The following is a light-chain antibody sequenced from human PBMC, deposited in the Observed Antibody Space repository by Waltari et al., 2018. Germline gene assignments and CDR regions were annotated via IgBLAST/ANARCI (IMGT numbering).Light chain of an antibody. J-gene: IGKJ1*01. V-gene: IGKV1-5*03. CDR1: QTITRW. CDR2: KAS. CDR3: QQYNTFSPT. Sequence: QMTQSPSNLYASVGDTVTITCRASQTITRWLAWYQQKPGKAPNLLIYKASILQAGVPSRFSGSGSGTEFTLTINNVHPDDSATFYCQQYNTFSPTFGQGTKVEIK.